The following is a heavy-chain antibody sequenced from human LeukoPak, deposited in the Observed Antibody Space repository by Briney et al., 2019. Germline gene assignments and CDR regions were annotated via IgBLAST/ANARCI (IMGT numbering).Heavy chain of an antibody. V-gene: IGHV3-30*18. CDR2: ISYDGSNK. Sequence: PGRSLRLSCAASGFTFSSYGMHWVRQAPGKGLEGVAVISYDGSNKYYADSVKGRSTISRDNSKNTLYLQMNSLRPEDTAVYYCAKAAYDSSGSWYYFDYWGQGTLVTVSS. CDR1: GFTFSSYG. J-gene: IGHJ4*02. D-gene: IGHD3-22*01. CDR3: AKAAYDSSGSWYYFDY.